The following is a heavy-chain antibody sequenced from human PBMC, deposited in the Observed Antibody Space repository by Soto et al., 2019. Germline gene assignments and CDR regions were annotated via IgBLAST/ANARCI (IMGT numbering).Heavy chain of an antibody. CDR1: GFTFSSYS. J-gene: IGHJ4*02. CDR2: ISSSSSYI. Sequence: GGSLRPSCAASGFTFSSYSMNWVRQAPGKGLEWVSSISSSSSYIYYADSVKGRFTISRDNAKNSLYLQMNSLRAEDTAVYYCARALQHQYYFDYWGQGTLVTVSS. CDR3: ARALQHQYYFDY. V-gene: IGHV3-21*01. D-gene: IGHD2-2*01.